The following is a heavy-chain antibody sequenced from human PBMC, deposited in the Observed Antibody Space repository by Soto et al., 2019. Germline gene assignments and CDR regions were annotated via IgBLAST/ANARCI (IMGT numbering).Heavy chain of an antibody. V-gene: IGHV1-2*02. CDR1: GHTFTGHH. D-gene: IGHD1-26*01. CDR3: GLEPTGTGSFDY. CDR2: IDLDIGDT. Sequence: QVQMVQSGAEVKKPGASVKVSCKASGHTFTGHHMHWVRQAPGQGLEWMGLIDLDIGDTKYAQKFQSRITSPSDTSITTAYMELRGLRSDDTAVYYCGLEPTGTGSFDYWGQGPLVTVS. J-gene: IGHJ4*02.